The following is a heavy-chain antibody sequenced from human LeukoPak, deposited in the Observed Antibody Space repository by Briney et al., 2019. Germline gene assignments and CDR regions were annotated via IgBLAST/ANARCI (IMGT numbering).Heavy chain of an antibody. V-gene: IGHV4-59*01. Sequence: PSETLSLTCTVSGGSLSTYYWSWIRQPPGKGLEWIGYVFFSGGTKYNPSLKSRLTMSADTSRNQFSMNLGSVNAADTAVYFCARELRSGVPFGYWGQGKLVIVSP. CDR3: ARELRSGVPFGY. D-gene: IGHD2-2*03. CDR1: GGSLSTYY. CDR2: VFFSGGT. J-gene: IGHJ4*02.